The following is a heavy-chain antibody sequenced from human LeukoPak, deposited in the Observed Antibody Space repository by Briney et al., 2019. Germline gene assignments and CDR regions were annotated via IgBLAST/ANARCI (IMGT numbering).Heavy chain of an antibody. J-gene: IGHJ4*02. CDR2: INHSGST. Sequence: SETLSLTCTVSGASISGSISGGTYYWNWIRQPAGKGLEWIGEINHSGSTNYNPSLKSRVTISVDTSKNQFSLKLSSVTAADTAVYYCASGGWLRIFDYWGEGTLVTVSS. D-gene: IGHD5-12*01. V-gene: IGHV4-34*01. CDR1: GASISGSISGGTYY. CDR3: ASGGWLRIFDY.